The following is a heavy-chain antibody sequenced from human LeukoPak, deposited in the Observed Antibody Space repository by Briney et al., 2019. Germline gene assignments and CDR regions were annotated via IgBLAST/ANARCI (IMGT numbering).Heavy chain of an antibody. J-gene: IGHJ4*02. V-gene: IGHV3-30*18. CDR1: GFTFSNFG. CDR3: AKEKDNRISASCDY. Sequence: GGSLRLSCVGSGFTFSNFGTHWVRQAPGKGLEWMAVISYDGKVTYYAESVKGRFTISRDNSKNTLYLRMTSLRGEDTALYYCAKEKDNRISASCDYWSQGIQVTVSS. D-gene: IGHD3-10*01. CDR2: ISYDGKVT.